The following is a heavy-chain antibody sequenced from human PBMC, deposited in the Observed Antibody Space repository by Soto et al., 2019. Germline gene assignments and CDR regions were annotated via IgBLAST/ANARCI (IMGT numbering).Heavy chain of an antibody. V-gene: IGHV3-7*01. CDR2: IKQDGTEK. CDR1: GFTFITYW. D-gene: IGHD4-17*01. J-gene: IGHJ6*03. CDR3: ARVGSTVTNSYYYYMDV. Sequence: GGSLRLSCAASGFTFITYWMSWVRQAPGKGLEWVANIKQDGTEKYYVDSVKGRFTISRDNAENSLYLHMNSLRAEDTAVYYCARVGSTVTNSYYYYMDVWGKGTTVTVSS.